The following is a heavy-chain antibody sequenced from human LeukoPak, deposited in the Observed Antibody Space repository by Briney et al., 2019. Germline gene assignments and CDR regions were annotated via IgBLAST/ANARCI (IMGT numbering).Heavy chain of an antibody. CDR2: IKQDESEI. J-gene: IGHJ4*02. CDR3: VKPLLFIRGLGDN. Sequence: PGGSLRLSCAASGFNFSDYWMSWVRQTPGKGLEWLANIKQDESEIFYVDSVKGRFAISRDNAKNSLYLQMGSLRAEDTGVYYCVKPLLFIRGLGDNWGQGTLVTVSS. V-gene: IGHV3-7*01. D-gene: IGHD3-10*01. CDR1: GFNFSDYW.